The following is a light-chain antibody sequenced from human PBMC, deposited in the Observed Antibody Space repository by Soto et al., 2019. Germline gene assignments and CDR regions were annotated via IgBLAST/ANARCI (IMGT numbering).Light chain of an antibody. J-gene: IGKJ1*01. Sequence: DIVMTQAADSLAVSVCERATINCKSSHSVLYSSNNTNYLYCYQQKPGQPPTRLSYWASTRESGVHDRFSGSGYGTAFTLTIRSLQAEDVAVYYSQQYHSSPWTFAQGTKVDIK. CDR3: QQYHSSPWT. V-gene: IGKV4-1*01. CDR2: WAS. CDR1: HSVLYSSNNTNY.